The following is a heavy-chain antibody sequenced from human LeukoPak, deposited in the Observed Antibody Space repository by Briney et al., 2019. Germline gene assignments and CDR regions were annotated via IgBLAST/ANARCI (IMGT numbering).Heavy chain of an antibody. J-gene: IGHJ3*02. CDR3: ARGYYGSGSYYKGDAFDI. D-gene: IGHD3-10*01. Sequence: GGSLRLSCAASGFTFSSYAMHWVRQAPGKGLEWVAVISYDGSNKYYADSVKGRFTISRDNSKNTLYLQMNSLRAEDTAVYYCARGYYGSGSYYKGDAFDIWGQGTMVTVSS. CDR1: GFTFSSYA. CDR2: ISYDGSNK. V-gene: IGHV3-30*04.